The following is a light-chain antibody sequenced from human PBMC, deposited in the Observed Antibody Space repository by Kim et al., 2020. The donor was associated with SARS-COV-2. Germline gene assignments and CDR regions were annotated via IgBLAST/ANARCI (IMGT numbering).Light chain of an antibody. J-gene: IGLJ7*01. Sequence: ALGQTVRITCQGDSLRSYYASWYQQKPGQAPVLVIYGKNNRPSGIPDRFSGSSSGNTASLTITGAQAEDEADYYCNSRDSSGNHAVFGGGTQPTVL. CDR2: GKN. CDR3: NSRDSSGNHAV. V-gene: IGLV3-19*01. CDR1: SLRSYY.